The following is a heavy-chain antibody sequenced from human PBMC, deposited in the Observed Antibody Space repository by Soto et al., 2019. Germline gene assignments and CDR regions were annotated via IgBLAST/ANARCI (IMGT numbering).Heavy chain of an antibody. V-gene: IGHV3-9*01. D-gene: IGHD3-10*01. CDR2: MYSSGDV. CDR1: GFALRDSA. Sequence: VQLVESGGALVQPGGSLRLSCATSGFALRDSAMHWVRQVSGGGLQWVSGMYSSGDVGYAGSVRGRFTMSRDVARNALFLQMSSLTADDTALHYCVKDNLAGGADVWGQGTTVTVSS. J-gene: IGHJ6*02. CDR3: VKDNLAGGADV.